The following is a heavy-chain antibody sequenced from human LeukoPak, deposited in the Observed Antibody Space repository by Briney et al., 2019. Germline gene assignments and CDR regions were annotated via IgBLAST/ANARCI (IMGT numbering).Heavy chain of an antibody. D-gene: IGHD2-2*01. CDR1: GFPFSGYY. CDR3: VGQLLRAV. V-gene: IGHV3-7*01. J-gene: IGHJ6*03. Sequence: PGESLRLSCTASGFPFSGYYISWVRQAPGTGLEWLANIKGDGSVQDYVDSVKGRFTISRDNAKNSLYLQMNNLRVDDTAVYYCVGQLLRAVWGKGTTVTVSS. CDR2: IKGDGSVQ.